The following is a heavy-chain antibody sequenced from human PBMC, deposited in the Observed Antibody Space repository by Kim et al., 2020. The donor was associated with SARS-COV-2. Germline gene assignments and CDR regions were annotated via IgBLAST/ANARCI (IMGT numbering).Heavy chain of an antibody. CDR1: GFTFSSYA. V-gene: IGHV3-30*04. CDR2: ITYDGSNK. Sequence: GGSLRLSCAASGFTFSSYAMHWVRQAPGKGLEWVAVITYDGSNKYYADSVKGRFTISRDNSKNTLYLQMNSLRAEDTAVYYCARAGGEWYFDLWGRGTLVTVSS. D-gene: IGHD3-16*01. CDR3: ARAGGEWYFDL. J-gene: IGHJ2*01.